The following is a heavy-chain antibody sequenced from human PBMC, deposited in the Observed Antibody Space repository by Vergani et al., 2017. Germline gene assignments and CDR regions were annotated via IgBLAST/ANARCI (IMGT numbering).Heavy chain of an antibody. D-gene: IGHD6-13*01. J-gene: IGHJ4*02. CDR1: GYTFTSYY. CDR2: IIPIFGTT. V-gene: IGHV1-69*18. Sequence: QVQLVQSGAEVKKPGASVKVSCKASGYTFTSYYMHWVRQAPGQGLEWMGRIIPIFGTTSYAQKFQGRVTILADESTSTAYMELSSLRSEDTAVYYCARGGYSSSWTFDYWGQGTLVTVSS. CDR3: ARGGYSSSWTFDY.